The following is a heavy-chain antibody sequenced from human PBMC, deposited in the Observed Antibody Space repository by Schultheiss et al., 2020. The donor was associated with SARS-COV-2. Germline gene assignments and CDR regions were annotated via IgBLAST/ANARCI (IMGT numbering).Heavy chain of an antibody. CDR1: GGSINSGGYY. CDR3: ARSNYCTWCGFDY. Sequence: SETLSLTCTVSGGSINSGGYYWSWIRQPPGKGLEWIGYIYYSGSTSYNSSLTSRVIISLDTSKSQFSLSLNSGTAADTAVYYCARSNYCTWCGFDYWGQGALVTVSS. CDR2: IYYSGST. V-gene: IGHV4-61*08. D-gene: IGHD1-7*01. J-gene: IGHJ4*02.